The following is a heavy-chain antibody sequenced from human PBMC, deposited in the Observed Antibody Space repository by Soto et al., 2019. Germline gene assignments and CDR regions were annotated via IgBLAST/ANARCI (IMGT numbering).Heavy chain of an antibody. V-gene: IGHV4-34*01. D-gene: IGHD2-21*02. J-gene: IGHJ4*02. CDR2: INHSGRT. Sequence: QVELQQWGPGLVKPSETLSLTCTIHDGSFIGYFWSWIRQSPEKGLEWIGEINHSGRTSYNLSLRSRVSISVYTSTNQFSLKLTSVTAADTAVYYCARGYVRATAYFDAWGQGSPVIVSS. CDR3: ARGYVRATAYFDA. CDR1: DGSFIGYF.